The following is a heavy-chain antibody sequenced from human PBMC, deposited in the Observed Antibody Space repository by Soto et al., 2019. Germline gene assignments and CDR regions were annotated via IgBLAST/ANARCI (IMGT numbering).Heavy chain of an antibody. D-gene: IGHD3-10*01. CDR3: ARNSPITMVRGVEYYYCGMDV. CDR1: GGTFSSYA. V-gene: IGHV1-69*13. CDR2: IIPIYGTA. J-gene: IGHJ6*02. Sequence: SVKVSCKASGGTFSSYAISWVRQAPGQGLEWMGGIIPIYGTANYAQKFQGRVTITADASTSTAYMELRSLRSDDTAVYYCARNSPITMVRGVEYYYCGMDVWGQGTTVTVSS.